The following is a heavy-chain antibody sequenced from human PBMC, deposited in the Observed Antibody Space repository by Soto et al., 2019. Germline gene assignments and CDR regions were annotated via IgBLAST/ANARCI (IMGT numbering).Heavy chain of an antibody. D-gene: IGHD3-16*02. J-gene: IGHJ3*02. CDR3: ARLYGLDAFDI. Sequence: SETLSLTCAVYGESFSGYYWSWIRQPPGEGLEWIGEINRSGSTNYSPSLKSRVTISVDTSKNQFSLKLSSVTAADTAVYYCARLYGLDAFDIWGQGTMVTVSS. CDR1: GESFSGYY. CDR2: INRSGST. V-gene: IGHV4-34*01.